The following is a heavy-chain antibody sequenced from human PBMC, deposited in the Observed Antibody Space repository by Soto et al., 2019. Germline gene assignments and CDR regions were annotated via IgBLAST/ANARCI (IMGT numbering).Heavy chain of an antibody. CDR2: ISAYNGNT. CDR3: ARVVATVAGPYGMDV. J-gene: IGHJ6*02. V-gene: IGHV1-18*01. Sequence: QVQLVQSGAEVKKPGASVKVSCRASGYTFTSYVISWVRQAPGQGLEWMGWISAYNGNTNFAQKLQGRVTMTTDTSTRIAYMELRSLRSDDTAVYYCARVVATVAGPYGMDVWGQGTTVTVSS. CDR1: GYTFTSYV. D-gene: IGHD6-19*01.